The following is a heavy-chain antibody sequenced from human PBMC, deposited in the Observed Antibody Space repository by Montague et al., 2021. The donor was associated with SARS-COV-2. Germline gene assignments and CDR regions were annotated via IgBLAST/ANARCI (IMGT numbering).Heavy chain of an antibody. V-gene: IGHV4-34*01. CDR3: ARKLITIFGVVTRSTYFDY. Sequence: SETLSLTCAVSGGSFSGYYWSWIRQPPGKGLEWIGEINYSGSTNYNPSLKSRVTISVDTSKNQFSLKLSSVTAADTAVYYCARKLITIFGVVTRSTYFDYWGQGTMVTVSS. CDR2: INYSGST. D-gene: IGHD3-3*01. CDR1: GGSFSGYY. J-gene: IGHJ4*01.